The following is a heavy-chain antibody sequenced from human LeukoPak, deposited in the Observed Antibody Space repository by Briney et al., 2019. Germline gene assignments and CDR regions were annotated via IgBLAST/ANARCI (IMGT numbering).Heavy chain of an antibody. Sequence: AGGSLRLSCEASGFIFNNYAMSWVRQAPGKGLEWVSSISGSGASTYYADSVKGRFTISRDNAKNSLYLQMNSLRAEDTAVYYCARVGSSGYDHFDYWGQGTLVTVSS. CDR3: ARVGSSGYDHFDY. J-gene: IGHJ4*02. V-gene: IGHV3-23*01. CDR2: ISGSGAST. CDR1: GFIFNNYA. D-gene: IGHD5-12*01.